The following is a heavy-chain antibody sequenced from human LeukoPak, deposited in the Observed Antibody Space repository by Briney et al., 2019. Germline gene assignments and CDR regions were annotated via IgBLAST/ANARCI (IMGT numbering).Heavy chain of an antibody. V-gene: IGHV3-23*01. CDR3: ARVAWPDSFDI. CDR1: GFTFTSYA. J-gene: IGHJ3*02. D-gene: IGHD5-24*01. Sequence: GGSLRLSCAASGFTFTSYAMGWVRQAPGKGLEWVSAISSGSDNTYYADSVKGRFTVSRDNSKNTLFLQINSLRAEDTAVYYCARVAWPDSFDIWGQGTMVTVSS. CDR2: ISSGSDNT.